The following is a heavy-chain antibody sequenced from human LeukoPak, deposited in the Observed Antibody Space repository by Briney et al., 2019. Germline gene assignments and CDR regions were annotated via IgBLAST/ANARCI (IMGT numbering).Heavy chain of an antibody. CDR1: GGSISSSNW. CDR2: IYHSGST. Sequence: SGTLSLTCAVPGGSISSSNWWSWVRQPPGKGLEWIGYIYHSGSTYYNPSLKSRVTISVDRSKNQFSLKLSSVTAADTAVYYCARQLLWFGEPNHFDYWGQGTLVTVSS. J-gene: IGHJ4*02. CDR3: ARQLLWFGEPNHFDY. D-gene: IGHD3-10*01. V-gene: IGHV4-4*02.